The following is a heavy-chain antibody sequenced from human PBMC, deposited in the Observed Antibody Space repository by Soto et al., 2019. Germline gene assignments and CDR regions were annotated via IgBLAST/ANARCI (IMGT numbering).Heavy chain of an antibody. CDR1: GGTLSSFA. CDR2: IFPVFGAA. CDR3: ARGTGIYCSGGSCHTNYFDY. V-gene: IGHV1-69*01. J-gene: IGHJ4*02. Sequence: QVHLVQSGAEEKKPGSSVRVSCKASGGTLSSFAINLVRQAPGQGLEWMGGIFPVFGAANYAQRFQARVTISADESTGTAYMELSSLRSDDTAVYYCARGTGIYCSGGSCHTNYFDYWGQGTLVTVSS. D-gene: IGHD2-15*01.